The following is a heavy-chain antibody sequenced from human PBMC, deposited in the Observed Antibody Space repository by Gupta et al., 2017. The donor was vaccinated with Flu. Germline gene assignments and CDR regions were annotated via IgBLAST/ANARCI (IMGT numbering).Heavy chain of an antibody. CDR1: GFTFSSYA. CDR2: ISGSGNT. CDR3: AKRYSSGWYYFDH. D-gene: IGHD6-19*01. V-gene: IGHV3-23*01. Sequence: EVQLLESGGGLVQPGTSLRLSCAASGFTFSSYAMNWVRQAPGKGLELVSAISGSGNTHYADSVKGRFTISRDNSKNTLYLQISSLRAEDTAVYYCAKRYSSGWYYFDHWGQGTLVTVSS. J-gene: IGHJ4*02.